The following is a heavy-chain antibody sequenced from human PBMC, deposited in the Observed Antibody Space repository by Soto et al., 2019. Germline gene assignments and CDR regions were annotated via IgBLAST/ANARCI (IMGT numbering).Heavy chain of an antibody. V-gene: IGHV3-15*01. CDR1: GFTFSNAW. CDR3: TTDYNRIAARQRPDAFDI. J-gene: IGHJ3*02. CDR2: IKSKTDGGTT. D-gene: IGHD6-6*01. Sequence: GGSLRLSCAASGFTFSNAWMSWVRQAPGKGLEWVGRIKSKTDGGTTDYAAPVQGRFTISRDDSKNTLYLQMNSLKTGDTAVYYCTTDYNRIAARQRPDAFDIWGQGTMVTVSS.